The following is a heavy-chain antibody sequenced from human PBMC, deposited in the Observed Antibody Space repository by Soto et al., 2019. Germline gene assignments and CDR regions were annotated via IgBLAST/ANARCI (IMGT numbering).Heavy chain of an antibody. V-gene: IGHV3-23*01. D-gene: IGHD4-17*01. Sequence: GGSLSLSCAASGFTFTNYGLSWVRQAPGKGLDWVATVSGDASNTHYADSVKGRFTISRDNSKSTLFLQMKSLRVEDTAIYYCARDVRASGEMFDYWGQGTQVTVSS. J-gene: IGHJ4*02. CDR1: GFTFTNYG. CDR3: ARDVRASGEMFDY. CDR2: VSGDASNT.